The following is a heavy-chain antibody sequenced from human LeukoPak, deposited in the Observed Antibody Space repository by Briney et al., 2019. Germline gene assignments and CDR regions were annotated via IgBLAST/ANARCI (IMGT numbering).Heavy chain of an antibody. CDR2: IIPKFDTT. D-gene: IGHD3-22*01. CDR3: AREGYYDGNSYYHGAHFDS. Sequence: GASVKVSCKSSAGTFSSEALSWVRQAPGQGLEWMGIIIPKFDTTTYAQKFQGRVTFTADDFTNTAYLELVSLRSGDTAVYFCAREGYYDGNSYYHGAHFDSWGQGTLVTVSS. CDR1: AGTFSSEA. V-gene: IGHV1-69*13. J-gene: IGHJ4*02.